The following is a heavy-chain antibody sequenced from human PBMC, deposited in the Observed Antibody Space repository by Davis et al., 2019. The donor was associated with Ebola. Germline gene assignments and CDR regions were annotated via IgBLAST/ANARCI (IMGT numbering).Heavy chain of an antibody. CDR2: INGGNGNT. CDR1: GYTFTNNG. V-gene: IGHV1-3*01. J-gene: IGHJ5*02. Sequence: ASVKVSCKASGYTFTNNGVHWVRQAPGQRLEWMGWINGGNGNTKYSQKFQGRVTIIRDTSASTVYMEMSGLRSEDTAVYYCARAPAGVGATTSWFDPWGQGTLVTVSS. D-gene: IGHD1-26*01. CDR3: ARAPAGVGATTSWFDP.